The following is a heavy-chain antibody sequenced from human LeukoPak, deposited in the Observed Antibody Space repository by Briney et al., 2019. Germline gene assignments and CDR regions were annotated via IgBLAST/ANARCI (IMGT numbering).Heavy chain of an antibody. CDR2: VHAGDSDA. Sequence: GESLKISFQASGFTFTNYWIAWVRQMPGKGLEWMGIVHAGDSDARYSPSFQDQVTISADKSIGTAYLQWNSLRASDSAMYFCARFGYSTSLDFYLDVWGRGTLVAVSS. V-gene: IGHV5-51*01. CDR3: ARFGYSTSLDFYLDV. J-gene: IGHJ2*01. CDR1: GFTFTNYW. D-gene: IGHD6-13*01.